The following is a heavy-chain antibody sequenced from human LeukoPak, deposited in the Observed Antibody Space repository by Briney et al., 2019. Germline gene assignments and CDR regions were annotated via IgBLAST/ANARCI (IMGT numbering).Heavy chain of an antibody. J-gene: IGHJ4*02. Sequence: PGGSLRLSCAASGFTLSSYWMHWVRQAPGKGLVWVSRINADGSITSYADSVKGRFTISRDNAKNTLYLQMNSLRAEDAAVYYCVRDRSTPACYKVLEDKWGQGTLVTVSS. CDR1: GFTLSSYW. CDR3: VRDRSTPACYKVLEDK. D-gene: IGHD2-2*02. CDR2: INADGSIT. V-gene: IGHV3-74*01.